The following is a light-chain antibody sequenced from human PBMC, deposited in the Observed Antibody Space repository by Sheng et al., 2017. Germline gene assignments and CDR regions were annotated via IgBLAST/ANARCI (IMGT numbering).Light chain of an antibody. CDR3: QAWDSGSVV. Sequence: SYELAQPPSVSVSPGQATNITCSGDELGTKYVCWYQQKPGQSPVLVIYQDSKRPSGIPERFSGSNSGNTATLTISGTQAMDEADYYCQAWDSGSVVFGGGTKLTVL. V-gene: IGLV3-1*01. CDR1: ELGTKY. CDR2: QDS. J-gene: IGLJ2*01.